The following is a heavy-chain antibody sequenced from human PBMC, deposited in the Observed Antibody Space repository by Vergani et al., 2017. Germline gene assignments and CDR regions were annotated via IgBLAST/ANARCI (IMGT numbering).Heavy chain of an antibody. CDR1: GGSISSGSYY. J-gene: IGHJ5*02. CDR2: IYTSGST. D-gene: IGHD4/OR15-4a*01. V-gene: IGHV4-61*02. CDR3: ARGLYGAGFDP. Sequence: QVQLQESGPGLVKPSQTLSLTCTVSGGSISSGSYYWSWIRQPAGKGLEWIGRIYTSGSTNYNPSLKSRVTISVDTSKNQFSLKLSSVTAADTAEYYCARGLYGAGFDPWGQGTLVSVSS.